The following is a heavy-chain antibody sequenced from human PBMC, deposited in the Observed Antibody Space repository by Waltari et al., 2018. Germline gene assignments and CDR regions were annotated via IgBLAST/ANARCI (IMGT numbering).Heavy chain of an antibody. J-gene: IGHJ4*02. V-gene: IGHV1-69*12. Sequence: QVQLVQSGAEVKKPGSSVEVSCKAYGGTFSSYAISGGRQAPGQGLEWMGGIIPIFGTANYAQKFQGRVTITADESTSTAYMELSSLRSEDTAVYYCARGASDGYNYDHFDYWGQGTLVTVSS. CDR1: GGTFSSYA. D-gene: IGHD5-12*01. CDR2: IIPIFGTA. CDR3: ARGASDGYNYDHFDY.